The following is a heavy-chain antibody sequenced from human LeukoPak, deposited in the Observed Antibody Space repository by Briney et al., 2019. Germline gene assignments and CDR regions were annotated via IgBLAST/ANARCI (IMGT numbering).Heavy chain of an antibody. CDR3: ARDRPTGSYYSIDY. CDR1: GFTFNEFG. Sequence: GSLRLSCAASGFTFNEFGVHWVRQAPGQGLEWVALIWYDGSNKYYADSVKGRFTISRDNSKNTVHLQMNSLRVEDTAIYYCARDRPTGSYYSIDYWGQGTLATVSS. V-gene: IGHV3-33*01. D-gene: IGHD1-26*01. J-gene: IGHJ4*02. CDR2: IWYDGSNK.